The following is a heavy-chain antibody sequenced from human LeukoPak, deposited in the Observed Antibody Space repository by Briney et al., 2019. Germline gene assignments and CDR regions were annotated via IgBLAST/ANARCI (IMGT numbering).Heavy chain of an antibody. V-gene: IGHV4-59*01. D-gene: IGHD2-15*01. CDR2: IYYSGST. CDR3: ARGPQYCSDGSCYSYAFDI. J-gene: IGHJ3*02. Sequence: SETLSLTCTVSGGSISTSYWSWIRQPPGKGLEWIGYIYYSGSTNYNPSLKSRVTISVDTSKNQFSPKLSSVTAADTAVYYCARGPQYCSDGSCYSYAFDIWGQGTMVTVSS. CDR1: GGSISTSY.